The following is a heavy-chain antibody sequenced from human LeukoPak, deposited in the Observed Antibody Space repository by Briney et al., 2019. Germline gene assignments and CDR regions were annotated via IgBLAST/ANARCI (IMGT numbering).Heavy chain of an antibody. D-gene: IGHD3-10*01. J-gene: IGHJ6*03. Sequence: SETLSLTCTVSGGSISSYYWSWVRQPPGKGLEWIGYTYYSGSTNYNPSLKSRVTISVDTSKNQFSLKLSSVTAADTAVCYCASTTLYYGSGTYYYYYYMDVWGKGTTVTVSS. CDR2: TYYSGST. V-gene: IGHV4-59*08. CDR1: GGSISSYY. CDR3: ASTTLYYGSGTYYYYYYMDV.